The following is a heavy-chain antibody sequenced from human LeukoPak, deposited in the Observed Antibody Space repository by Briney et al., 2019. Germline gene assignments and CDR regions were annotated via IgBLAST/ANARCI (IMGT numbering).Heavy chain of an antibody. Sequence: GASVKVSCKASGYTFTSYGISWVRQAPGQGLEWMGWISAYNGNTNYAQKLQGRVTMTTDTSTSTAYMELRSLRSDDTAVYYCARPVSDCSSTSCYTIFAFDIWGQGTMVTVSS. V-gene: IGHV1-18*01. CDR1: GYTFTSYG. CDR3: ARPVSDCSSTSCYTIFAFDI. D-gene: IGHD2-2*02. CDR2: ISAYNGNT. J-gene: IGHJ3*02.